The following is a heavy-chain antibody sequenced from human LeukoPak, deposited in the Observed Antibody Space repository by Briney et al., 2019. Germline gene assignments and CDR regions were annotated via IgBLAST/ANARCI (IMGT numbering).Heavy chain of an antibody. J-gene: IGHJ4*02. CDR3: AREPLGYCSGGSCFGGHYFDY. Sequence: GGSLRLSCVASGFTFSSYAMHWVRQAPGKGLEWVAVISYDGSKKYYADSVKGRFTISRDNSKNTLYLQMNSLRAEDTAVYYCAREPLGYCSGGSCFGGHYFDYWGQGTLVTVSS. CDR2: ISYDGSKK. CDR1: GFTFSSYA. D-gene: IGHD2-15*01. V-gene: IGHV3-30*04.